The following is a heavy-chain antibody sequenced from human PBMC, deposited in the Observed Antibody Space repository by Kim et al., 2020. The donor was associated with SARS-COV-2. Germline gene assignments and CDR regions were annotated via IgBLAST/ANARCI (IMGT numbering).Heavy chain of an antibody. CDR3: TTAFEY. V-gene: IGHV3-74*01. CDR2: NDGTNT. J-gene: IGHJ4*02. Sequence: NDGTNTFYADSVKGRFTSSRDNAKSTVYLQMNSLGAEDTAVYYCTTAFEYWGPGALVTVSS.